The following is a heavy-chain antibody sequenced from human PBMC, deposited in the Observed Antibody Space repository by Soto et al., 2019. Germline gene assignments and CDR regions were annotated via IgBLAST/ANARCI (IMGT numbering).Heavy chain of an antibody. CDR3: AKDGGFSSGWNHWHFDL. D-gene: IGHD6-19*01. J-gene: IGHJ2*01. CDR1: GFTFRDYY. Sequence: QVQLVESGGGLVKPGGSLRLSCAASGFTFRDYYMSWIRQAPGKGPEWVSYISTSGTTIYYADSVKGRFTISRDNGKNSLYLQMNSLIAEDTAVYYCAKDGGFSSGWNHWHFDLWGRGTLVTVSS. CDR2: ISTSGTTI. V-gene: IGHV3-11*01.